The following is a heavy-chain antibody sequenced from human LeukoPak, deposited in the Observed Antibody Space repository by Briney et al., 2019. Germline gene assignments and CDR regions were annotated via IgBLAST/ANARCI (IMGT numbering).Heavy chain of an antibody. D-gene: IGHD3-10*01. CDR2: ISSSSSYT. J-gene: IGHJ4*02. Sequence: GGSLRLSCAASGFTLSDYYMSWIRQAPGKGLEWVSYISSSSSYTNYADSVKGRFTISRDNAKNSLYLQMNSLRAEDTAVYYCAREPAVRGFDYWGQGTLVTVSS. CDR1: GFTLSDYY. V-gene: IGHV3-11*06. CDR3: AREPAVRGFDY.